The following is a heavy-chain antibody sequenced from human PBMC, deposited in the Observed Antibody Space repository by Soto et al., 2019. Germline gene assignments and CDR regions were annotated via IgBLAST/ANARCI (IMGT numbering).Heavy chain of an antibody. CDR3: ARETYGDYVGYFDP. V-gene: IGHV4-30-2*01. CDR2: TYHSGNT. CDR1: GDTISTGGYT. J-gene: IGHJ5*02. D-gene: IGHD4-17*01. Sequence: QLQLQESGSRLVKSSETLSLTCDVSGDTISTGGYTCAWIRQPPGKALEWIGHTYHSGNTYYNPSLKSRVIISVDRSKNQFSLKVRSVTAADTAVYCARETYGDYVGYFDPWGQGIQVTVSS.